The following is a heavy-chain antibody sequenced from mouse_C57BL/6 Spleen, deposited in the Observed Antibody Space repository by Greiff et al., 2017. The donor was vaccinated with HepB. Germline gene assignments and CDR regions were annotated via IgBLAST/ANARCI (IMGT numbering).Heavy chain of an antibody. J-gene: IGHJ2*01. CDR2: INPNNGGT. V-gene: IGHV1-18*01. CDR1: GYTFTDYN. Sequence: EVQLQESGPELVKPGASVKIPCKASGYTFTDYNMDWVKQSHGKSLEWIGDINPNNGGTIYNQKFKGKATLTVDKSSSTAYMELRSLTSEDTAVYYCARSEIYYGYDGFDYWGQGTTLTVSS. D-gene: IGHD2-2*01. CDR3: ARSEIYYGYDGFDY.